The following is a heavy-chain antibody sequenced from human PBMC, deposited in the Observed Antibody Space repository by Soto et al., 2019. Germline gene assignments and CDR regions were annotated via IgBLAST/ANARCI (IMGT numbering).Heavy chain of an antibody. D-gene: IGHD2-2*01. J-gene: IGHJ4*02. CDR1: GFTFTSSA. V-gene: IGHV1-58*01. Sequence: ASVKVSCKASGFTFTSSAVQWVRQARGQRLEWIGWIVVGSGNTNYAQKFQERVTITRDMSTSTAYMELSSLRSEDTAVYSWAAVLVIPAAINFNSGGQGTRLTFSS. CDR3: AAVLVIPAAINFNS. CDR2: IVVGSGNT.